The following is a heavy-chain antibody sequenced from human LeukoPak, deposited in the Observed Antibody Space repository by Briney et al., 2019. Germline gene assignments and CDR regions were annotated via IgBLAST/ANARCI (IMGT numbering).Heavy chain of an antibody. Sequence: GGSLRLSCAASGFTFSNYWMSWVRQAPGKGLEWLANITQDGSEMYYVDSVKGRFTISRDNAENSLYLQLNSLTVEDTAVYYCARAGQAGTTDYWGQGTLVTVSS. CDR1: GFTFSNYW. CDR2: ITQDGSEM. V-gene: IGHV3-7*01. J-gene: IGHJ4*02. D-gene: IGHD1-7*01. CDR3: ARAGQAGTTDY.